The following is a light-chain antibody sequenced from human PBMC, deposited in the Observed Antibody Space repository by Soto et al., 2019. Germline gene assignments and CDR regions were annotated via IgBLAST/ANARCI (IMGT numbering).Light chain of an antibody. CDR1: SSDVGGYNY. J-gene: IGLJ1*01. Sequence: QSVLTQPASVSGSPGQSITIYCTGTSSDVGGYNYVSWYQQHPGKAPKLVIYDVSNRPSGVSNRFSGSKSGNTASLTISGLQAEDEADYYCSSYTSSSTLVFGTGTKVTVL. CDR3: SSYTSSSTLV. CDR2: DVS. V-gene: IGLV2-14*01.